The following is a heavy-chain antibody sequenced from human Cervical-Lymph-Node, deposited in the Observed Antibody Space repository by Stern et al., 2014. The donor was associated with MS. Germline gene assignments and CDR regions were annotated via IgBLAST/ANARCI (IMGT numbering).Heavy chain of an antibody. D-gene: IGHD3-9*01. CDR2: IYTSGST. CDR1: GGSISSGSYY. Sequence: QLQLQESGPGLVKPSQTLSLTCTVSGGSISSGSYYWSWIRQPAGKGLEWLGRIYTSGSTNYNPSLKRRVTISVDTSKNQFPLKLSFVTAADTAVYYCARDCRLRYFDNYGMDVWGQGTTVTVSS. V-gene: IGHV4-61*02. J-gene: IGHJ6*02. CDR3: ARDCRLRYFDNYGMDV.